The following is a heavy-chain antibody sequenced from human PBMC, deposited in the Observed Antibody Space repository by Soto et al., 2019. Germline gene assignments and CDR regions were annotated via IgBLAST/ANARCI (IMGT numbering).Heavy chain of an antibody. CDR3: AKTAAGGKNYYGMDV. Sequence: PGESLKISCKGSGYNFASYWIGWVRQMPGKGLEWMGIIYPGDSDTTYSPSFQGQVTISADKSISTAYLQWSSLKASDTAMYYCAKTAAGGKNYYGMDVWGQGTTVTVSS. D-gene: IGHD6-13*01. J-gene: IGHJ6*02. CDR2: IYPGDSDT. CDR1: GYNFASYW. V-gene: IGHV5-51*01.